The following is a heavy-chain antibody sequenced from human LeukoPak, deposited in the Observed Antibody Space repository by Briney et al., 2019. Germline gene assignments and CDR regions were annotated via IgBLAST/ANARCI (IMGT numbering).Heavy chain of an antibody. CDR1: GGSFSGYY. Sequence: SETLSLTCAVYGGSFSGYYWSWIRQPPGKGLEWIGEINHSGSANYNPSLKSRVTISVDTSKNQFSLKLSSVTAADTAVYYCARGLSGYYFDYWGQGTLVTVSS. CDR3: ARGLSGYYFDY. D-gene: IGHD3-22*01. CDR2: INHSGSA. J-gene: IGHJ4*02. V-gene: IGHV4-34*01.